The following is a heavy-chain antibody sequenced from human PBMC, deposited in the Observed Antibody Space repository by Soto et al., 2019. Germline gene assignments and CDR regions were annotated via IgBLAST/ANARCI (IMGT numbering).Heavy chain of an antibody. V-gene: IGHV1-3*01. CDR2: INAGNGNT. Sequence: QVQLVQSGAEVKKPGASVKVSCKASGYTFTSYALHWVHQAPGQRLEWMGWINAGNGNTKYSQKYQGRVTITRDTSAGTAHMELSSLRSEDTAVYYCANGGYSDGYPSYYYYGMDVWGQGTTVTVSS. D-gene: IGHD5-18*01. J-gene: IGHJ6*02. CDR3: ANGGYSDGYPSYYYYGMDV. CDR1: GYTFTSYA.